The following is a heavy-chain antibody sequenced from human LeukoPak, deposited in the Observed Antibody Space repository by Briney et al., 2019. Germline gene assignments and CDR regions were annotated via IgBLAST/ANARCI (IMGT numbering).Heavy chain of an antibody. CDR3: TRVGYIDEGIDY. CDR2: IKQDGSKK. Sequence: GGSLRLSCVASGFPFSSYWMTWVRQAPGKGLEWVANIKQDGSKKSYVDSVKGRFTISRDNPKNSLYLQMNSLRAEDTAIYYCTRVGYIDEGIDYWGQGILVTVSS. D-gene: IGHD5-24*01. V-gene: IGHV3-7*04. J-gene: IGHJ4*02. CDR1: GFPFSSYW.